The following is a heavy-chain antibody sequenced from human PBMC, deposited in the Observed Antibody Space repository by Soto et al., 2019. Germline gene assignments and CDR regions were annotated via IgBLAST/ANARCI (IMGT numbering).Heavy chain of an antibody. D-gene: IGHD3-9*01. V-gene: IGHV3-21*01. CDR3: ARGNILTGYYHNYYYYYGMDV. CDR1: GFTFSSYS. CDR2: ISSSSSYI. Sequence: GGSLRLSCAASGFTFSSYSMNWVRQAPGKGLEWVSSISSSSSYIYYADSVKGRFTISRDNAKNSLYLQMNSLRAEDTAVYYCARGNILTGYYHNYYYYYGMDVWGQGTTVTVSS. J-gene: IGHJ6*02.